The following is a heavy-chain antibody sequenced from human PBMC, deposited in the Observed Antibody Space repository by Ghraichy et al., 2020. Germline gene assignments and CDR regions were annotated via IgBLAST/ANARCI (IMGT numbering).Heavy chain of an antibody. CDR2: IWYDGSNK. V-gene: IGHV3-33*01. J-gene: IGHJ6*02. Sequence: GGSLRLSCAASGFTFSSYGMHWVRQAPGKGLEWVAVIWYDGSNKYYADSVKGRFTISRDNSKNTLYLQMNSLRAEDTAVYYCARGINVLMVYAIGGYYGMDVWGQGTTVTISS. D-gene: IGHD2-8*01. CDR1: GFTFSSYG. CDR3: ARGINVLMVYAIGGYYGMDV.